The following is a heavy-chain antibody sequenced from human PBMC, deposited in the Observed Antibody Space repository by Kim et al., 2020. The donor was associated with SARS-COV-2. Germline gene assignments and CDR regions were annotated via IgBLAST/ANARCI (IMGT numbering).Heavy chain of an antibody. D-gene: IGHD5-18*01. Sequence: SETLSLTCAVYGGSFSGYYWSWIRQPPGKGLEWIGEINHSGSTNYNPSLKSRVTISVDTSKNQFSLKLSSVTAADTAVYYCASLSYRFLDYWGQGTLVTVSS. CDR2: INHSGST. J-gene: IGHJ4*02. CDR3: ASLSYRFLDY. V-gene: IGHV4-34*01. CDR1: GGSFSGYY.